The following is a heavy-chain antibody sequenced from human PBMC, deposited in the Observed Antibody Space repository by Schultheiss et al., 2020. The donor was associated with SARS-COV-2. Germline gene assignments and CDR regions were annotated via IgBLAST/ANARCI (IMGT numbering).Heavy chain of an antibody. J-gene: IGHJ6*02. D-gene: IGHD6-6*01. Sequence: GGSLRLSCAASGFTFSSYGMHWVRQAPGKGLEWVAVIWYDGSNKYYADSVKGRFTISRDNSKNTLYLQMNSLRAEDTAVYYCASPGYSSSSFYYYYYGMDVWGQGTTVTVSS. CDR2: IWYDGSNK. CDR1: GFTFSSYG. CDR3: ASPGYSSSSFYYYYYGMDV. V-gene: IGHV3-33*01.